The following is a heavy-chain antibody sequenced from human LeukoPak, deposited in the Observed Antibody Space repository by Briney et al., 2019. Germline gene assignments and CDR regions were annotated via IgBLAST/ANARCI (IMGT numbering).Heavy chain of an antibody. D-gene: IGHD3-10*01. CDR3: ARRGWGFGEPKRDHDTFDI. J-gene: IGHJ3*02. Sequence: GESLKISCTGSGYSFPNYWIGWVRQMPGKRLEGMGIIYPGDSDTTYKPSFQGQVPISADKSISRACLQWSSLKASDTAMYYCARRGWGFGEPKRDHDTFDIWGQGTMVTVSS. CDR1: GYSFPNYW. CDR2: IYPGDSDT. V-gene: IGHV5-51*01.